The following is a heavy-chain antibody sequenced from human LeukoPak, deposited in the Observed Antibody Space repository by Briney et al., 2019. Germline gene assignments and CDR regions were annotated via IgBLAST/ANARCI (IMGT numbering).Heavy chain of an antibody. Sequence: ASVKVSCKASGYTFTSYYMHWVRQAPGQGLEWMGWINPNSGGTNYAQKFQGRVTMTRDTSISTAYMELSRLRSDDTAVYYCARARGGPHAFDIWGQGTMVTVSS. CDR1: GYTFTSYY. CDR3: ARARGGPHAFDI. CDR2: INPNSGGT. J-gene: IGHJ3*02. D-gene: IGHD5-12*01. V-gene: IGHV1-2*02.